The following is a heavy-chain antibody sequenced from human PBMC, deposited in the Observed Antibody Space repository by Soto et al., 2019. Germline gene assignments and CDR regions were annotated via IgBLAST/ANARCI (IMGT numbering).Heavy chain of an antibody. Sequence: EVQLLESGGGLVQPGGSLRLSCAASGFTFSSYAMSWVRQAPGKGLEWVSAISGSGGSTYYADSVKGRFTISRDNSKNTLYLQLNSLRAEDTAVYYCAKRFREAGGGWYYFDYWGQGTLVTVSS. CDR3: AKRFREAGGGWYYFDY. V-gene: IGHV3-23*01. D-gene: IGHD6-19*01. CDR1: GFTFSSYA. J-gene: IGHJ4*02. CDR2: ISGSGGST.